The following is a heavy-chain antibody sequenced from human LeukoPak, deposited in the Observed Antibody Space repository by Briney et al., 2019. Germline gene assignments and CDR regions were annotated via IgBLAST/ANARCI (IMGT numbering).Heavy chain of an antibody. J-gene: IGHJ4*02. D-gene: IGHD3-9*01. CDR2: INPNSGGT. CDR3: ARSYYDILTGYIPLGY. V-gene: IGHV1-2*02. Sequence: GASVKVSCKASGYTFTGYYMHWVRQAPGQGLEWMGWINPNSGGTNYAQKFQGRVTMTRDTSISTAYMELSRLRSDDTAVYYCARSYYDILTGYIPLGYWGQGTLVTVSS. CDR1: GYTFTGYY.